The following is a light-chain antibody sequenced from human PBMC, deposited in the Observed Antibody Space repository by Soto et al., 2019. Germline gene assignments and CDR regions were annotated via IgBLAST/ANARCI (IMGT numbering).Light chain of an antibody. J-gene: IGLJ3*02. CDR1: SSNIGSNY. CDR3: AAWDDSLSGRV. V-gene: IGLV1-47*01. CDR2: RST. Sequence: QSALTQPPSASGTPGQRVTISCSGSSSNIGSNYVYWYQQLPGAAPKLLIYRSTQRPSGVPDRFSGSKSGTSASLAISGLRSEDEADYYCAAWDDSLSGRVFGGGTKLTVL.